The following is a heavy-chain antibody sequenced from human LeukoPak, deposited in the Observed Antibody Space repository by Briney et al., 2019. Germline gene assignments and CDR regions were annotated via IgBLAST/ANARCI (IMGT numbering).Heavy chain of an antibody. J-gene: IGHJ6*03. D-gene: IGHD2-21*02. CDR1: GFTFSSYA. V-gene: IGHV3-23*01. Sequence: GGSLRLSCAASGFTFSSYAMSWVRQAPGKGLEWVSAISDGGGSTYYADSVKGRFTISRDNSKNTLYLQMSSLRAEDTAVYYCARGDSNYYFYYMAVWGKGTTVTVSS. CDR3: ARGDSNYYFYYMAV. CDR2: ISDGGGST.